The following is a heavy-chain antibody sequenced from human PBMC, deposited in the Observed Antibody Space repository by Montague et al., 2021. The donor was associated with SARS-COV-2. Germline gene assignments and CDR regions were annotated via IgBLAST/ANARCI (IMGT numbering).Heavy chain of an antibody. CDR3: ARADEDYYYDSSGFLY. CDR2: ISNSGDTK. CDR1: GFIFSSYE. V-gene: IGHV3-48*03. J-gene: IGHJ4*02. Sequence: SLRLSCVASGFIFSSYEMNWVRQAPGKGLEWVSYISNSGDTKYYADSXKGRFTISRDNAKNSLYLQMSSLRAEDTAVYYCARADEDYYYDSSGFLYWGQGILVTVSS. D-gene: IGHD3-22*01.